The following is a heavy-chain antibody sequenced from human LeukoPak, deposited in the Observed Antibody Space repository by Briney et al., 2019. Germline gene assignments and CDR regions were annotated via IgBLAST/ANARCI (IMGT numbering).Heavy chain of an antibody. V-gene: IGHV3-11*04. CDR2: ISSSGSTI. J-gene: IGHJ4*02. D-gene: IGHD2-2*01. CDR3: ARDVKTRYCSSTSCYVPFDY. CDR1: GFTFSDYY. Sequence: GGSLRLSCAPSGFTFSDYYMSWIRQAPGKGLEWVSYISSSGSTIYYADSVKGRFTISRDNAKNSLYLQMNSLRAEDTAVYYCARDVKTRYCSSTSCYVPFDYWGQGTLVTVFS.